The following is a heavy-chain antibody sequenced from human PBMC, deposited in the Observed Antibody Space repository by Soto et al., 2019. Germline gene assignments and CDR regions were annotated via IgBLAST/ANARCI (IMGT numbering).Heavy chain of an antibody. D-gene: IGHD6-13*01. V-gene: IGHV4-4*07. CDR2: IHSSGST. Sequence: SETLSLTCTVSGASMNSYHWSWIRQPAGKGLEWIGHIHSSGSTNYNPSLKSRVTMSVDTSKNQFSLRLMSLTAADTAVYYCARDQGVAAAGITWFDPWGQGSLVTVSS. CDR3: ARDQGVAAAGITWFDP. CDR1: GASMNSYH. J-gene: IGHJ5*02.